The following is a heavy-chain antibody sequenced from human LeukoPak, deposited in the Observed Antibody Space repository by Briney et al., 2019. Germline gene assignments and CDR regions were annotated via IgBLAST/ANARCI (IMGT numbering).Heavy chain of an antibody. CDR1: AGSISNYY. CDR2: ISYTGST. CDR3: ARLGPAAGNSFDY. Sequence: PETLSLTCTVSAGSISNYYWSWIRQPPGKGLEWIGYISYTGSTNYNPSLKSRVTISVDTSKNQFSLKLSSVTAADTAVYYCARLGPAAGNSFDYWGQGTLVTVSS. V-gene: IGHV4-59*08. J-gene: IGHJ4*02. D-gene: IGHD6-13*01.